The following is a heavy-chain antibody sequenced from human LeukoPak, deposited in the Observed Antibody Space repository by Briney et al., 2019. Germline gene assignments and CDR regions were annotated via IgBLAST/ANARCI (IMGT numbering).Heavy chain of an antibody. CDR2: VYYSGNT. J-gene: IGHJ4*02. CDR3: ARHGDSSSYYFDY. CDR1: GGSISSGDYY. V-gene: IGHV4-61*08. D-gene: IGHD6-6*01. Sequence: SETLSLTCTVSGGSISSGDYYWSWIRQPPGKGLEWIGYVYYSGNTKYNPSLKSRVTMSVDTSKNQFSLRLSSVTARDTAVYYCARHGDSSSYYFDYWGQGTLVTVSS.